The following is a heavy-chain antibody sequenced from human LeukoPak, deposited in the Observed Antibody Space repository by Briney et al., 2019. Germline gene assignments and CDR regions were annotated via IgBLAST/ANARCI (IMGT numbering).Heavy chain of an antibody. CDR1: GFTFSSYS. V-gene: IGHV3-48*01. J-gene: IGHJ4*02. Sequence: GGSLRLSCAASGFTFSSYSMNWVRQAPGEGLEWVSYISSSSSTIYYADSVKGRFTISRDNSRNTLYLQMNSLRVEDTAVYYCARDLGMTDGDYVSYFDYWGQGTLVTVSS. D-gene: IGHD4-17*01. CDR2: ISSSSSTI. CDR3: ARDLGMTDGDYVSYFDY.